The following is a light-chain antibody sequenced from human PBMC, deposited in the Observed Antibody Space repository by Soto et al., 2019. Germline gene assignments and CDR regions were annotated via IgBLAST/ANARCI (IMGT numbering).Light chain of an antibody. J-gene: IGKJ4*02. CDR2: EAS. CDR3: QQSYTTPRT. V-gene: IGKV1-39*01. CDR1: HDISTY. Sequence: IQLTQSPSLLSASVGDRVTITCRASHDISTYLAWYQQKPGKAPKLMIYEASTLQSGVPSRFSGRGSGTDFTLTIIGLQSEDFATYYCQQSYTTPRTFGAGTKVDIK.